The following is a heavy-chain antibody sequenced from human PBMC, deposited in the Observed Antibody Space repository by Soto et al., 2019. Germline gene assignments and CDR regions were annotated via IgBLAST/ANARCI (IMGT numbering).Heavy chain of an antibody. CDR2: ISSGSSDT. Sequence: GSLRTSCEASGFTFNRGSMNWVRQVPGKGLEWVASISSGSSDTWYADSVKGRFIISRDNAQNSLFLQMNTLRPEDTAIYYCARVAYWGPGTQVTVSS. CDR3: ARVAY. CDR1: GFTFNRGS. J-gene: IGHJ4*02. V-gene: IGHV3-21*01.